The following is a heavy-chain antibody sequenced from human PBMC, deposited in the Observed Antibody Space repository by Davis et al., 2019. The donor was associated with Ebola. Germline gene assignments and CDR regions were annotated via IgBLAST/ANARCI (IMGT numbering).Heavy chain of an antibody. V-gene: IGHV1-8*01. CDR3: ARAQFPTTSDH. J-gene: IGHJ4*02. Sequence: ASVKVSCKTSGYTFTGYDINWVRQATGQGLEWMGWMNPNSGNTGYAQKFQGRVTMTRENSMSTAYMEVGSLRSDDTAVYYCARAQFPTTSDHWGQGTLVTVSS. D-gene: IGHD1-1*01. CDR2: MNPNSGNT. CDR1: GYTFTGYD.